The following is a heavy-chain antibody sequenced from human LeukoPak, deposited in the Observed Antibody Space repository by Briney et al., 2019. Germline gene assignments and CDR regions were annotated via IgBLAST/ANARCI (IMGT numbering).Heavy chain of an antibody. J-gene: IGHJ4*02. D-gene: IGHD3-10*01. Sequence: GGSLRLSCAASGFTFSSYEMNWVRQAPGKGLEWVSYISSSGSTIYYADSVKGRFTISRDNAMNSLYLQMNSLRAEDTAVYYCARDQVVRGVIILSEHYFDYWGQGTLVTVSS. CDR1: GFTFSSYE. V-gene: IGHV3-48*03. CDR2: ISSSGSTI. CDR3: ARDQVVRGVIILSEHYFDY.